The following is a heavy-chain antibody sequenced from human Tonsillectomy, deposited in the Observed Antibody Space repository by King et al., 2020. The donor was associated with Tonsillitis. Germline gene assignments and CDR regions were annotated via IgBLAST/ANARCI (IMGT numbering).Heavy chain of an antibody. V-gene: IGHV4-38-2*01. CDR1: GYSISSGYY. J-gene: IGHJ6*02. Sequence: QLQESGPGLVKPSETLSLTCAVSGYSISSGYYWGWIRQPPGKGLEWIGSIYHSGSTYYNPSLKSRVTISVDTSKNQFSLKLSSVTAADTAVYYCARSDGMDVWGQGPTVTVSS. CDR2: IYHSGST. CDR3: ARSDGMDV.